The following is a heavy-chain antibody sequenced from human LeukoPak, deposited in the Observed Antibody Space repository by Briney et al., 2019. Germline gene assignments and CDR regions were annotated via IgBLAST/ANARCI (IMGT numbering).Heavy chain of an antibody. CDR2: VSSSGTT. CDR3: AREMVGDAFDI. J-gene: IGHJ3*02. Sequence: PSETLSLTCTVSGGSISRDGHYWSWIRQYPGEGLESIGSVSSSGTTTYNPSLKSRVTISLDTSQNQFSLNLRSLTAADTAVYYCAREMVGDAFDIWGQGTMVTVSS. D-gene: IGHD3-10*02. CDR1: GGSISRDGHY. V-gene: IGHV4-31*03.